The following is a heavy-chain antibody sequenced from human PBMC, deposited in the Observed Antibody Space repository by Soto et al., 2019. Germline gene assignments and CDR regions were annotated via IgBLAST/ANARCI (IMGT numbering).Heavy chain of an antibody. D-gene: IGHD2-21*02. CDR1: GFSLSTNT. J-gene: IGHJ4*02. Sequence: LRLSCAASGFSLSTNTMHWVRQVPGKGLEWVASISNDGRRKYYADFVKGRFTISRDTANNILYLEMNSLRAEDTSLYYCARAATAMTYDFWGQGTQVTVSS. CDR3: ARAATAMTYDF. V-gene: IGHV3-30*04. CDR2: ISNDGRRK.